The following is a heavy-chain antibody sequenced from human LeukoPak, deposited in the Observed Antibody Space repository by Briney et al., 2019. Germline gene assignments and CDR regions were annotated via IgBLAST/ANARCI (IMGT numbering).Heavy chain of an antibody. CDR1: GYTFTSYG. V-gene: IGHV1-18*01. D-gene: IGHD2-2*01. CDR2: ISPYNGNT. CDR3: ASGGYCGTTTCYPNWFDP. J-gene: IGHJ5*02. Sequence: ASVKVSCKASGYTFTSYGISWVRQAPGQGLEWMGWISPYNGNTNYAQKLQGRVTMTTDTSTSTAYMELRSLRSDDTAVYYCASGGYCGTTTCYPNWFDPWGQGTLVTVSS.